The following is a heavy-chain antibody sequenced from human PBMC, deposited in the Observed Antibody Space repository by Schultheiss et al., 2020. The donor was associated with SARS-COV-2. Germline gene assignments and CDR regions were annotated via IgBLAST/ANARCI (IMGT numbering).Heavy chain of an antibody. Sequence: SETLSLTCAVSGGSISSGGSSWSWIRQPPGKGLEWIGYIYHHGSTYYNPSLKSRVTMSVDTSKNQFSLKLSSVTAADTAVYYCTRDPADVGGWGAFDFWGQGTMVTVSS. CDR3: TRDPADVGGWGAFDF. CDR2: IYHHGST. J-gene: IGHJ3*01. D-gene: IGHD6-19*01. V-gene: IGHV4-30-2*01. CDR1: GGSISSGGSS.